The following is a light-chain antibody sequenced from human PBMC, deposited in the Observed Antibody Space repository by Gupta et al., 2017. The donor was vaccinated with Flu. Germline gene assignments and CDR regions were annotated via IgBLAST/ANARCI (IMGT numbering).Light chain of an antibody. J-gene: IGLJ2*01. CDR1: SSNMGNNY. V-gene: IGLV1-51*02. CDR2: ENN. CDR3: GTWDSSLSSVV. Sequence: SSSNMGNNYVSWDQQLPGTAPKLLIYENNKRPSGIPDRFSGSKSGTSATLGITGLQTGDEADYYCGTWDSSLSSVVVGGGTKLTVL.